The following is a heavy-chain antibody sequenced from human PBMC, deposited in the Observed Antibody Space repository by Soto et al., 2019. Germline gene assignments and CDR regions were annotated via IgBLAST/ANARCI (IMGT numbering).Heavy chain of an antibody. CDR1: GYTFTNND. D-gene: IGHD2-2*03. J-gene: IGHJ5*02. Sequence: ASVKVSCKASGYTFTNNDVSWVRQATGQGLEWMGWMNPGSGDTGYAQKFQGRVTMTRDISIATAYMELNSLTSEDTAIYYCARMDSFGQLNRFDPWGQGTLVTVSS. CDR3: ARMDSFGQLNRFDP. V-gene: IGHV1-8*01. CDR2: MNPGSGDT.